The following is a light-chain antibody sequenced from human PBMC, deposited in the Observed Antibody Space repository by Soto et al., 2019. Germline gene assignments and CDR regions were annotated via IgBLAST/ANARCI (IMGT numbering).Light chain of an antibody. Sequence: DIQLTQSPSSLSASVGDKVTITCRASQSIRSYLNWVQQKPGKAPKLLIYDASSLQTGVPSRFSGSGSGTDFSLTISSLQPEDFATYYCPQSYSTPPWTFGQGTKVDIK. V-gene: IGKV1-39*01. CDR3: PQSYSTPPWT. J-gene: IGKJ1*01. CDR1: QSIRSY. CDR2: DAS.